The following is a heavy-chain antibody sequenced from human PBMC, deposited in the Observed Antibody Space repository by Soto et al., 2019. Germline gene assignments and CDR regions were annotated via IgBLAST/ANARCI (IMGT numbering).Heavy chain of an antibody. CDR2: MNPNSGNT. Sequence: QVQLVQAGAEVKKPGASVKVSCKASGYTFTSYDINWVRPATGQGREWMGWMNPNSGNTGYAQQFQGRVTITRNTSISTAYMELSSLRSEDTAVYYCARGMSNRGVNWFDPWGQGTLVTVSS. CDR1: GYTFTSYD. CDR3: ARGMSNRGVNWFDP. V-gene: IGHV1-8*01. J-gene: IGHJ5*02. D-gene: IGHD3-10*01.